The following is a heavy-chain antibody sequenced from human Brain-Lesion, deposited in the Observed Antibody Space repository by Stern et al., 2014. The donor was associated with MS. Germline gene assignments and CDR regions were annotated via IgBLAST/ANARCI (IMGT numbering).Heavy chain of an antibody. CDR2: MNPDSGNI. CDR1: GYTFTSYD. Sequence: VQLLESGAEVKKPGASVKVSCKASGYTFTSYDVTWVRQAPGQGLERMGWMNPDSGNIGYAQKFQGRVIMTRSTSISTAYMELTSLRSEDTAVYYCARRRQYYYGSGDYWGQGTLVTVSS. CDR3: ARRRQYYYGSGDY. D-gene: IGHD3-10*01. J-gene: IGHJ4*02. V-gene: IGHV1-8*01.